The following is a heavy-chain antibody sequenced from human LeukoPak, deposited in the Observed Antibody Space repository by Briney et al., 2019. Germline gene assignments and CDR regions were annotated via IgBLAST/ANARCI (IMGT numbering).Heavy chain of an antibody. CDR1: RCTFSDYW. CDR3: ARVAYGDYGVFDY. Sequence: PGGSLRFSWGASRCTFSDYWMHWVRQAPGKGLVWVSRIKPDGGGTTYADSVEGRFTISRDNAKNTLCLQMNSLRAEDTTVYFCARVAYGDYGVFDYWGQGPLVTVSS. CDR2: IKPDGGGT. V-gene: IGHV3-74*01. J-gene: IGHJ4*02. D-gene: IGHD4-17*01.